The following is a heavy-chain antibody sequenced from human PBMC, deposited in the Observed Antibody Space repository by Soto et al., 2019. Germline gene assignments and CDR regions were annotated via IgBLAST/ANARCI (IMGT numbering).Heavy chain of an antibody. CDR2: ITGSGGST. D-gene: IGHD1-26*01. CDR1: GFTFSAFA. CDR3: AKLSGYDYYYYTDV. Sequence: GGSLRLSCGDSGFTFSAFAMNWVRQAPGKGLEWVSAITGSGGSTYYVDSVKGRFTISRDNSKNTLHLQMNSLRAEDSAVYYCAKLSGYDYYYYTDVSGKGTTVTLSS. V-gene: IGHV3-23*01. J-gene: IGHJ6*03.